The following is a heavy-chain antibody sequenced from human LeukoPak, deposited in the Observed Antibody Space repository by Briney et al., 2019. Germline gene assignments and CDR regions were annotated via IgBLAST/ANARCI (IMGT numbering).Heavy chain of an antibody. CDR3: ARHRSSSTWYSPFDP. D-gene: IGHD6-13*01. V-gene: IGHV4-61*05. CDR2: ISYSGGT. J-gene: IGHJ5*02. Sequence: KPSETLSLTCTVSGGSISSSSSYWSWVRQSPGEGLEWIGHISYSGGTNYNPSLKSRVTISLDTSKNQFSLNLTSVTAADTAVYYCARHRSSSTWYSPFDPWGQGTLVTVSS. CDR1: GGSISSSSSY.